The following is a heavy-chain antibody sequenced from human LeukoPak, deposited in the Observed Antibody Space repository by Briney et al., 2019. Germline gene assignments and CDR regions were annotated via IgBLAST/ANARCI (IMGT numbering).Heavy chain of an antibody. CDR2: LSGDGGTT. CDR3: ASERNDDFWSGFFSFDN. J-gene: IGHJ4*02. CDR1: GFTFSSYA. D-gene: IGHD3-3*01. Sequence: GSLRLSCAASGFTFSSYAMSWVRQAPGKGLEWVSALSGDGGTTYYTNSVRGRLTVSRDNFKNTVYLQMNSLRAEDTGMYYCASERNDDFWSGFFSFDNWGQGTLVTVSS. V-gene: IGHV3-23*01.